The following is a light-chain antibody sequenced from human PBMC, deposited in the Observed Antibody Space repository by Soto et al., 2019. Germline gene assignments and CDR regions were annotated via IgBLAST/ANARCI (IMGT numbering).Light chain of an antibody. Sequence: QSVLTQPASVSGSPGQSITISCTGTSSDVGNYNLVSWYQQHPDKAPKLMIYEVSKRPSGVSNRFSGSKSGNTASLTISGLQAEDEADYYCCSYADTSTYVFGTGTQLTVL. J-gene: IGLJ1*01. CDR1: SSDVGNYNL. CDR3: CSYADTSTYV. CDR2: EVS. V-gene: IGLV2-23*02.